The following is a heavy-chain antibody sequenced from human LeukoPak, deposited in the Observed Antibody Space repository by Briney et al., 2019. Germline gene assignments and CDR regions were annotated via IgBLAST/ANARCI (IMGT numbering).Heavy chain of an antibody. V-gene: IGHV5-51*01. CDR1: GSSFTSYW. Sequence: GASLQISCQGSGSSFTSYWIGWVRQLPGKGLEWMGIIYPGDSDTRYSPSFQGQVTISADKSISTAYLQWSSLKASDTAMYYCARLVSGYCLYWGQGTLVTVSS. CDR3: ARLVSGYCLY. J-gene: IGHJ4*02. CDR2: IYPGDSDT. D-gene: IGHD3-22*01.